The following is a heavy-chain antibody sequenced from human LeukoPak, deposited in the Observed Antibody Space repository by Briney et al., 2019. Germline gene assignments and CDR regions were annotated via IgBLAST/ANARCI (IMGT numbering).Heavy chain of an antibody. J-gene: IGHJ5*02. CDR3: ARETGLLTFWSGHSVRSDGPDL. Sequence: PGGSLRLSCAASGFTFSSYGMHWVRQAPEKGLEWVAVMSFDGSDDYYADSVKGRFTISRDNSENTLYLQMNSLTAEDTAVYYCARETGLLTFWSGHSVRSDGPDLWGQGTLVTVSS. D-gene: IGHD3-3*01. CDR2: MSFDGSDD. CDR1: GFTFSSYG. V-gene: IGHV3-30*03.